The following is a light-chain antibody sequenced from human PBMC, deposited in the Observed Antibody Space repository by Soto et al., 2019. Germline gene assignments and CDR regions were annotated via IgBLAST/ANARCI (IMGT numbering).Light chain of an antibody. V-gene: IGLV1-40*01. CDR3: QSYDNTLSAHVV. CDR2: GNT. CDR1: SSNIGAGYD. Sequence: QRVLTQPASVSGAPGQRVTISCTGSSSNIGAGYDVHWYQQLPGTAPRVLIYGNTNRPSGVPDRFSGSKSGTSASLAITGLQAEDAADYYCQSYDNTLSAHVVFGGGTKLTVL. J-gene: IGLJ2*01.